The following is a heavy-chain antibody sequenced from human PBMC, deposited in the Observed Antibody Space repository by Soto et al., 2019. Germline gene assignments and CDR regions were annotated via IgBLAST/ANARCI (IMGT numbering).Heavy chain of an antibody. J-gene: IGHJ3*02. V-gene: IGHV1-2*04. CDR1: GYTFTAYY. Sequence: ASVKVSCKASGYTFTAYYLHWMRQAPGQGLEWMGWINPDTGGTDLTQKFQGWVTMTRDTSISTAYMELSRLRSDDTAVYYCGRERYSYGRDAFDIWGKGKMVTVSS. D-gene: IGHD5-18*01. CDR2: INPDTGGT. CDR3: GRERYSYGRDAFDI.